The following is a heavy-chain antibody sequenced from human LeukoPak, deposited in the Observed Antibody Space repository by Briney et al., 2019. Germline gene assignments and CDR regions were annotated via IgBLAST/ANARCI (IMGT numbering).Heavy chain of an antibody. D-gene: IGHD1-26*01. V-gene: IGHV3-33*01. CDR3: ARDRGIVGATWGVYFDY. CDR2: IWYDGSNK. J-gene: IGHJ4*02. CDR1: GFTFSNYG. Sequence: QPGGSLLLSCAASGFTFSNYGMHWVRQAPGKGLEWVALIWYDGSNKYYEDSVKGRFTVSRDNSRNTLYLQMNSLRAEDTAVYYCARDRGIVGATWGVYFDYWGQGTLVTVSS.